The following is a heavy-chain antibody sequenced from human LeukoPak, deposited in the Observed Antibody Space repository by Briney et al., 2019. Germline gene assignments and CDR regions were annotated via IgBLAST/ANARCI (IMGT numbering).Heavy chain of an antibody. Sequence: GGSLRLSCAASGFTFSSYWMHWVRQAPGKGLGWVSRINSDGSSTSYADSVKGRFTISRDNAKNTLYLQMNSLRAEDTAVYYCASYGYSSSWYYFDYWGQGTLVTVSS. CDR2: INSDGSST. CDR1: GFTFSSYW. J-gene: IGHJ4*02. CDR3: ASYGYSSSWYYFDY. D-gene: IGHD6-13*01. V-gene: IGHV3-74*01.